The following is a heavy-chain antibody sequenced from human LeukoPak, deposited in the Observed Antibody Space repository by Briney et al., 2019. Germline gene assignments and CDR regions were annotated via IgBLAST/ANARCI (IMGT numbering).Heavy chain of an antibody. CDR3: ARDPPSGWSPRSSGTDY. D-gene: IGHD6-19*01. J-gene: IGHJ4*02. V-gene: IGHV1-2*02. Sequence: ASVKVSCKASGYTFTGYYMHRVRQAPGQGLEWMGWINPNSGGTNYAQKFQGRVTMTRDTSISTAYMELSRLRSDDTAVYYCARDPPSGWSPRSSGTDYWGQGTLVTVSS. CDR2: INPNSGGT. CDR1: GYTFTGYY.